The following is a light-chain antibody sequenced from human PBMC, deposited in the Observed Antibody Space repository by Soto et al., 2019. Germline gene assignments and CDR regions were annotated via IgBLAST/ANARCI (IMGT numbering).Light chain of an antibody. CDR2: DAS. CDR1: QSVSDY. Sequence: EIVLTQSPATLSLSPGERATLSCRASQSVSDYLAWYQQRPGRAPRLLIYDASTRATGIPARFSASGSGTDFTLTISSLEPEDFAVYYCQQYGSSPGTFGPGTKVDIK. V-gene: IGKV3-11*01. CDR3: QQYGSSPGT. J-gene: IGKJ3*01.